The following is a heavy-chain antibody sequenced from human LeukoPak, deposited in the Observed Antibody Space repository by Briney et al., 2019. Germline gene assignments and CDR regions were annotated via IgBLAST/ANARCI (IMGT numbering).Heavy chain of an antibody. Sequence: SETLSLTCTVSRGSISSGSYYWSWIRQPAGKGLEWIGRIYTSGSTNYNPSLKSRVTISVDTSKNQFSLKLSSVTAADTAVYYCAITMVRGVQYYFDYWGQGTLVTVSS. CDR1: RGSISSGSYY. V-gene: IGHV4-61*02. CDR3: AITMVRGVQYYFDY. CDR2: IYTSGST. J-gene: IGHJ4*02. D-gene: IGHD3-10*01.